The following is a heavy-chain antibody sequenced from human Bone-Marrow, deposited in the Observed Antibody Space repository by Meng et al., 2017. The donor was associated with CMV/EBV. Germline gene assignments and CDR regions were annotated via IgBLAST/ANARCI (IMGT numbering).Heavy chain of an antibody. CDR2: ISAYNGNT. J-gene: IGHJ4*02. Sequence: ASVKVSCKASGYTFTSYGISWVRQAPGQGLEWMGWISAYNGNTNYAQKLQGRVTMTTDTSTSRAYMELRSLRSDDTAVYCCARTLSTYYDFWCGYYTPSYYFDYWGQGTLVTVSS. CDR1: GYTFTSYG. D-gene: IGHD3-3*01. V-gene: IGHV1-18*01. CDR3: ARTLSTYYDFWCGYYTPSYYFDY.